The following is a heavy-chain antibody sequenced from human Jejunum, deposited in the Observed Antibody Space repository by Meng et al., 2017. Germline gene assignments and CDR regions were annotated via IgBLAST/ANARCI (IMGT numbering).Heavy chain of an antibody. D-gene: IGHD2-21*02. CDR3: ARFADYGGDCPFDY. J-gene: IGHJ4*02. CDR2: MSARDGRT. V-gene: IGHV3-23*01. CDR1: GFTFSNYA. Sequence: GGSLRLSCAASGFTFSNYAMGWVRQAPGKGLEWVSGMSARDGRTYYADSARGRFIISRDNSKNTLFLQMNNLRVEDMAVYYCARFADYGGDCPFDYWGQGKLVTVSS.